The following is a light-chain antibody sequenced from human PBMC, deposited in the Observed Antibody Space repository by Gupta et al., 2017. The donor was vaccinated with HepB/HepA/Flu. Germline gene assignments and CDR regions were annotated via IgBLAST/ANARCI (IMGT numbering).Light chain of an antibody. Sequence: DIQITQSPSLLPPSVGDRVTITCRASRTISSWLAWFQQKPGMAPKFLIYKASSLDSGVPSRFSGSGSGTEFTLTINSLQTDDFATYYCQQYNSYPWTFGQGTKVENK. CDR1: RTISSW. V-gene: IGKV1-5*03. J-gene: IGKJ1*01. CDR3: QQYNSYPWT. CDR2: KAS.